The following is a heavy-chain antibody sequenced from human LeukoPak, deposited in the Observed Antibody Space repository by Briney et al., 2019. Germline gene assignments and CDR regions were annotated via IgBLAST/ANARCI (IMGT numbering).Heavy chain of an antibody. D-gene: IGHD3-10*01. CDR3: ARYGSGSHGIDY. V-gene: IGHV4-59*01. J-gene: IGHJ4*02. Sequence: PSETLSLTCTVSVGSISSYYWSWIRQPPGKGLEWIGYIYYSGSTNYNPSLKSRVTISVDTSKNQFSLKLSSVTAADTAVYYCARYGSGSHGIDYWGQGTLVTVSS. CDR2: IYYSGST. CDR1: VGSISSYY.